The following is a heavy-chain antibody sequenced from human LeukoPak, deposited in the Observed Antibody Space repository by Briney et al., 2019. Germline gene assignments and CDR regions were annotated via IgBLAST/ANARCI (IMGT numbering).Heavy chain of an antibody. CDR3: ARGLGYSYGYGYYYYYMDA. J-gene: IGHJ6*03. V-gene: IGHV1-8*03. CDR2: MNPNSGNT. D-gene: IGHD5-18*01. Sequence: GASVKVSCRASGYTFTSCDINWVRQATGQGLEWMGWMNPNSGNTGYAQKFQGRVTITRNTSISTAYMELSSLRSEDTAVYYCARGLGYSYGYGYYYYYMDAWGKGTTVTVSS. CDR1: GYTFTSCD.